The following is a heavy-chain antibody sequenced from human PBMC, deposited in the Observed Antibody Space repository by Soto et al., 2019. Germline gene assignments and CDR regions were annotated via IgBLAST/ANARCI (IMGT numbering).Heavy chain of an antibody. J-gene: IGHJ6*02. CDR1: GGSISSSSYY. CDR2: IYYSGST. V-gene: IGHV4-39*01. D-gene: IGHD3-10*01. CDR3: ARQSISMVRVNYYGMDV. Sequence: SETLSLTCTVSGGSISSSSYYWGWIRQPPGKGLQWIGSIYYSGSTYYNPSLKSRVTISVDTSKDQFSLKLSSVTAADTAVYYCARQSISMVRVNYYGMDVWGQGTTFTVSS.